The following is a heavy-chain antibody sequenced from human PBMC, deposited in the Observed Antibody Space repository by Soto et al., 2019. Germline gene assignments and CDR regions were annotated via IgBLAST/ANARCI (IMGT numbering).Heavy chain of an antibody. D-gene: IGHD5-18*01. CDR3: AGVARVDAGSRYFDH. CDR1: GFTFSDYY. V-gene: IGHV3-11*06. J-gene: IGHJ4*02. CDR2: ISGSSSYT. Sequence: QVQVVESGGGLVKPGGSLRLSCAASGFTFSDYYMSWMRQAPGKGLEWVSDISGSSSYTNYADSVKGRFTISRDNAKYSLYLQMNSPRVEDTAVYYCAGVARVDAGSRYFDHWRQGTLVTVST.